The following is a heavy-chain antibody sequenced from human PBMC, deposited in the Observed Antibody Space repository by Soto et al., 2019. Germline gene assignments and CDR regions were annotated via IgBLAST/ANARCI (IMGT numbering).Heavy chain of an antibody. V-gene: IGHV1-46*01. CDR1: GYTFSSYY. J-gene: IGHJ5*02. CDR2: INPNGGNT. CDR3: ARDHCSGGSCYSVFVFRFDP. Sequence: GASVKVSCKASGYTFSSYYIHWVRQAPGQGLEWIGIINPNGGNTNYAQKLKGRVTMTTDTSTSTVYMELSSLTSDDTAVYYCARDHCSGGSCYSVFVFRFDPWGQGTLVTVSS. D-gene: IGHD2-15*01.